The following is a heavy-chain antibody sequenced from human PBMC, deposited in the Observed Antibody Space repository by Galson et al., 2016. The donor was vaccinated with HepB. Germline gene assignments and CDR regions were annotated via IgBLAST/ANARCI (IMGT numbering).Heavy chain of an antibody. J-gene: IGHJ4*02. D-gene: IGHD6-19*01. CDR3: ARLTISSGWPRSDF. Sequence: SVKVSCKASGYIFGTHGINWVRQAPGQGLEWMGWISGYNGDTRSAQNFQGRVTLTMDTSTSTAYMEMRNQRSDDTAVYFCARLTISSGWPRSDFWGQGTLVAVSS. CDR1: GYIFGTHG. CDR2: ISGYNGDT. V-gene: IGHV1-18*01.